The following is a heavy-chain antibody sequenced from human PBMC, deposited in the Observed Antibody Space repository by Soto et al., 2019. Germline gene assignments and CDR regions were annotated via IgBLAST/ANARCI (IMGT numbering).Heavy chain of an antibody. J-gene: IGHJ4*02. CDR2: ISGSGGST. CDR1: GFTFSSYA. CDR3: AKEPPQSGSPPYYFDY. V-gene: IGHV3-23*01. Sequence: GGSLRLSCAASGFTFSSYAMSWVRQAPGKGLEWVSAISGSGGSTYYADSVKGRFTISRDNSKNTLYLQMNSLRAEDTAVYYCAKEPPQSGSPPYYFDYWGQGTLVTVSS. D-gene: IGHD1-26*01.